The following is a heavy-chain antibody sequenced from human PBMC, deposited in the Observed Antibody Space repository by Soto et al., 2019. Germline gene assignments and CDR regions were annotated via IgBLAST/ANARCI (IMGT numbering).Heavy chain of an antibody. Sequence: SETLSLTCTVSGGSISSGGYYWSWIRQHPGKGLEWIGYIYYSGSTYYNPSLKSRVTISVDTSKNQFSLKLSSVTAADTAVYYCARVSRDIVARIVDYWGQGTLVTLSS. J-gene: IGHJ4*02. CDR3: ARVSRDIVARIVDY. CDR1: GGSISSGGYY. V-gene: IGHV4-31*03. D-gene: IGHD5-12*01. CDR2: IYYSGST.